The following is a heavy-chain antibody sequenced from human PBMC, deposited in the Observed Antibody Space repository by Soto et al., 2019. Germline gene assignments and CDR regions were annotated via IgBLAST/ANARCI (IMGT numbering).Heavy chain of an antibody. Sequence: PSETLSLTCTVSGGSISSGGYYWSWIRQHPGKGLEWIGYIYYSGSTYYNPSLKSRVTISVDTSKNQFSLKLSSVTAADTAVYYCARDSPGYGMDVWGQGTTVTVSS. V-gene: IGHV4-31*03. CDR1: GGSISSGGYY. CDR2: IYYSGST. CDR3: ARDSPGYGMDV. J-gene: IGHJ6*02.